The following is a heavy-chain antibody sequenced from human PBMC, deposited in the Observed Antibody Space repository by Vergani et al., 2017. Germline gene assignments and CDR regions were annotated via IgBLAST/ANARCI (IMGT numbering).Heavy chain of an antibody. CDR2: INNDGHT. D-gene: IGHD3-10*01. CDR1: GESFSSFY. J-gene: IGHJ5*02. CDR3: ARMRRITMVRARYNWFDP. Sequence: QVQLQQWGAGVVKPSGTLSLTCAVFGESFSSFYWSWIRQPPGKGLEWIGEINNDGHTNYNPSLESRVTVSRDTAKNQFSLNLMSVTAADTAMYYCARMRRITMVRARYNWFDPWGQGTLVTVSS. V-gene: IGHV4-34*02.